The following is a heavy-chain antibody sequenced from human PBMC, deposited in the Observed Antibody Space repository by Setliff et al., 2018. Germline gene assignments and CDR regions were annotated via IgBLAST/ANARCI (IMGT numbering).Heavy chain of an antibody. V-gene: IGHV4-34*01. CDR1: GGTFSDYY. Sequence: SETLSLTCAASGGTFSDYYWTWIRQPPGKGLEWIGEINHSGSSRYSPSFQGQVTISADKSINTAYLQWSSLKASDTAIYYCTRHEDRNKCTSSSCYRENDAFDVWGQGAMVTVSS. CDR2: INHSGSS. J-gene: IGHJ3*01. D-gene: IGHD2-2*01. CDR3: TRHEDRNKCTSSSCYRENDAFDV.